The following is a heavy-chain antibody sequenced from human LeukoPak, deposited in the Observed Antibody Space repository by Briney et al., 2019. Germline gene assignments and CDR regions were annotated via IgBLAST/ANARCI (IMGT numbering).Heavy chain of an antibody. V-gene: IGHV3-23*01. CDR3: AKDGRGPYFDY. CDR1: GFTFSSYG. CDR2: ISGSGGST. J-gene: IGHJ4*02. Sequence: GGSLRLSCAASGFTFSSYGMHWVRQAPGKGLEWVSAISGSGGSTYYADSVKGRFTISRDNSKNTLYLQMNSLRAEDTAVYYCAKDGRGPYFDYWGQGTLVTVSS. D-gene: IGHD2-15*01.